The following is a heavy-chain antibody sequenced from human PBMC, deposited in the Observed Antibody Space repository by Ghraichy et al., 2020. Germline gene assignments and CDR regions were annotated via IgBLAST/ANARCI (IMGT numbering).Heavy chain of an antibody. CDR1: GFSLSTSGVG. D-gene: IGHD2-21*01. Sequence: SGPTLVKPTQTLTLTCSFSGFSLSTSGVGVGWIRQPPGKALEWLALIYWDDDKRYSASLKSRLTISKDTSKTQVVLTMTNMDPVDTAIYYCAYWGRTYFDYWGQGMLVTVSS. J-gene: IGHJ4*02. V-gene: IGHV2-5*02. CDR3: AYWGRTYFDY. CDR2: IYWDDDK.